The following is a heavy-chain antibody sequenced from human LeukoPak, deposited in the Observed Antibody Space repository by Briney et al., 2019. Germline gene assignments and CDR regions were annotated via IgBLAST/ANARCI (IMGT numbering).Heavy chain of an antibody. CDR2: IDWNGGST. V-gene: IGHV3-20*04. CDR3: ARSMVRGAPPIGY. J-gene: IGHJ4*02. CDR1: GFTFDDYG. Sequence: GGSLRLSCAASGFTFDDYGMSWVRHAPGKGLEWVSGIDWNGGSTGYADSVKGRFTISRDNAKNSLYLQMNSLRAEDTAVYYCARSMVRGAPPIGYWGQGTLVTVSS. D-gene: IGHD3-10*01.